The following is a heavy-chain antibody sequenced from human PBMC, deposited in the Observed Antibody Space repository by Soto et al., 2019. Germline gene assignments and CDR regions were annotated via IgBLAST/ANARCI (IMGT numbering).Heavy chain of an antibody. CDR2: ISWNSGSL. D-gene: IGHD3-22*01. J-gene: IGHJ6*02. Sequence: GGSLRLSCAASGFTFDDYAMHWVRQAPGKGLEWVSGISWNSGSLGYADSVKGRFTISRDNAKNSLYLQMNSLRAEDTALYYCAKDMYSSHHYGMDVWGQGTTVTVSS. CDR3: AKDMYSSHHYGMDV. V-gene: IGHV3-9*01. CDR1: GFTFDDYA.